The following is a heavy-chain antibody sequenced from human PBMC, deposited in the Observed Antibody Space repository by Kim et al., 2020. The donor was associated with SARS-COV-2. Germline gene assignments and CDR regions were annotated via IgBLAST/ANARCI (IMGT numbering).Heavy chain of an antibody. Sequence: VRARFTLSRDNAKNSLYRQMTSLRAEDTAVYYCARVIKGRGSNWFGAFDPWGQGTQVTVSS. V-gene: IGHV3-11*06. CDR3: ARVIKGRGSNWFGAFDP. J-gene: IGHJ5*02. D-gene: IGHD3-10*01.